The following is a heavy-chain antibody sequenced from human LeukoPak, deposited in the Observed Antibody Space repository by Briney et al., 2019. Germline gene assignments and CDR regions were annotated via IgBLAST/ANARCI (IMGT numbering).Heavy chain of an antibody. D-gene: IGHD6-19*01. Sequence: GGSLRLSCAASGFTFSTYWMHWVRQAPGKGLVWVSRIKSDGSSTNYADSVKGRFTISRDNAKSTLYLQMNSLRAEDTAVYYCARVGAVAGTSDYWGQGTLVTVS. CDR3: ARVGAVAGTSDY. CDR1: GFTFSTYW. J-gene: IGHJ4*02. CDR2: IKSDGSST. V-gene: IGHV3-74*01.